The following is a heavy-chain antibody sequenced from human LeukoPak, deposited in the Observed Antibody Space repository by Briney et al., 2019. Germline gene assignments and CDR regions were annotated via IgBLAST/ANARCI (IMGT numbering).Heavy chain of an antibody. CDR3: ARGFRSHWEIYWFDP. V-gene: IGHV4-39*07. D-gene: IGHD3-3*01. Sequence: SETLSLTCTVSGGSISSTSYYWGWIRQPPGKGLEWIGSVYYSGSTSYNPSLKSRVTISIDTSKNQFSLKLSSVTAADTAVYYCARGFRSHWEIYWFDPWGQGTLVTVSS. CDR2: VYYSGST. J-gene: IGHJ5*02. CDR1: GGSISSTSYY.